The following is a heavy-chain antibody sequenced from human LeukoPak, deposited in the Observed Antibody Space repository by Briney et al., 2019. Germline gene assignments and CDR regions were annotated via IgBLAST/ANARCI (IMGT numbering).Heavy chain of an antibody. D-gene: IGHD6-13*01. J-gene: IGHJ4*02. CDR2: INHSGST. V-gene: IGHV4-34*01. CDR3: ARRRYSSSWYGSPSDY. Sequence: PSETLSLTCAVYGGSFSGYYWSWIRQPPGKGLEWIGEINHSGSTNYNPSLKSRVTISVDTSKNQFSLKLSSVTAADTAVYYCARRRYSSSWYGSPSDYWGQGTLVTVSS. CDR1: GGSFSGYY.